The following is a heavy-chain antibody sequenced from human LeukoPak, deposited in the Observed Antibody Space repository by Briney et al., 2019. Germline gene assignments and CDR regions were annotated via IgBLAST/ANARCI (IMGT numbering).Heavy chain of an antibody. CDR1: GFTLRNYA. J-gene: IGHJ3*02. Sequence: GGSLRLSCAASGFTLRNYAMHWVRQAPGKGLEYVSGISKNGGTTSYGNSVKGRFTISRDTSKNTLYLQMGSLRAEDMAIYYCARDSTVFDAFDIWGQGTMVAVS. D-gene: IGHD4-17*01. CDR2: ISKNGGTT. V-gene: IGHV3-64*01. CDR3: ARDSTVFDAFDI.